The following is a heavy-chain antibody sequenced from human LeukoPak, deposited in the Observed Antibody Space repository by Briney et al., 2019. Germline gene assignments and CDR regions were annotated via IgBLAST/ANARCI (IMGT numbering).Heavy chain of an antibody. CDR3: ARDKVDIVVVPAKESDYKYYYFMDV. CDR2: ISTRSSYI. Sequence: GGSLRLSCAASGFTFSNYSMNWVRQAPGKGLEWVSSISTRSSYIYHADSVKGRFTISRDNAKNSLFLQMNSLRAEDTAVYYCARDKVDIVVVPAKESDYKYYYFMDVWGKGTTVTVSS. J-gene: IGHJ6*03. D-gene: IGHD2-2*01. V-gene: IGHV3-21*01. CDR1: GFTFSNYS.